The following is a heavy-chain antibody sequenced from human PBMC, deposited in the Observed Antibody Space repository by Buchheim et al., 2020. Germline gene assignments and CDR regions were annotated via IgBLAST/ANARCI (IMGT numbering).Heavy chain of an antibody. V-gene: IGHV3-7*01. CDR3: ARDGRYYDILTGYYRGGEYFDY. D-gene: IGHD3-9*01. CDR2: IKQDGSEK. J-gene: IGHJ4*02. CDR1: GFTFSSYW. Sequence: EVQLVESGGGLVQPGGSPRLSCAASGFTFSSYWMSWVRQAPGKGLEWVANIKQDGSEKYYVDSVKGRFTISRDNAKNSLYLQMNSLRAEDTAVYYCARDGRYYDILTGYYRGGEYFDYWGQGTL.